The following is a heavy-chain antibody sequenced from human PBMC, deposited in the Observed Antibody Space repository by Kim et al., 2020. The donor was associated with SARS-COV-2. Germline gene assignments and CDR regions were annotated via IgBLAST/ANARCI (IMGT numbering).Heavy chain of an antibody. CDR1: GFTVTNSY. J-gene: IGHJ5*02. D-gene: IGHD3-10*01. Sequence: GGSLRLSCAASGFTVTNSYMSWVRQAPGKGLDWVSLIYRDGSTYYADSVKGRFTISRDNSKNMLYLQMNSLRDEDTALYYCAREDYGSGSYFTWLDPWG. CDR3: AREDYGSGSYFTWLDP. V-gene: IGHV3-66*01. CDR2: IYRDGST.